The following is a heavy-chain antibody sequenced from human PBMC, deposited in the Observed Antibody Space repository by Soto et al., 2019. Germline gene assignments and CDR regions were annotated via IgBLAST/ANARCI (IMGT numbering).Heavy chain of an antibody. CDR3: ARSGNNWFDP. V-gene: IGHV4-59*01. CDR2: IYYTGNT. Sequence: QVQLQGSGPGLVKPSETLSLTCGVSGDSISSYYWSWIRQPPGKGLEWIGYIYYTGNTNYNPSLKSRVTISLDTSRTHFSLKLTSVPPADTAVYYCARSGNNWFDPWDQGTLVTVSS. J-gene: IGHJ5*02. CDR1: GDSISSYY.